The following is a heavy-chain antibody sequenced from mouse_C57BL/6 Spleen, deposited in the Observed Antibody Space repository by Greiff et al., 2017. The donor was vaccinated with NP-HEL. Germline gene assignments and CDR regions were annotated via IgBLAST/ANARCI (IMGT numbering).Heavy chain of an antibody. J-gene: IGHJ3*01. V-gene: IGHV1-52*01. CDR1: GYTFTRYW. CDR3: ARSYYTTVVDAWFAY. D-gene: IGHD1-1*01. Sequence: QVQLQQPGAELVRPGSSVKLSCKASGYTFTRYWMHWVKQRPIQGLEWIGNIDPSDSETHYNQKFKDKATLTVDKSSSTAYMQLSSLTSEDSAVYYCARSYYTTVVDAWFAYWGQGTLVTVSA. CDR2: IDPSDSET.